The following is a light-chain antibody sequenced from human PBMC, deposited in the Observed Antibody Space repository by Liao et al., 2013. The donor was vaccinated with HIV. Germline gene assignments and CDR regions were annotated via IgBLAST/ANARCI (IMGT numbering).Light chain of an antibody. V-gene: IGLV3-1*01. CDR3: QAWDSSTPLYV. J-gene: IGLJ1*01. Sequence: SYELTQPPSVSVSPGQTASVTCSGDKLGNKFTSWYQQKPGQSPVLVIYQDNRRPSGIPERFSGSKSGNTATLTISATQAMDEADYYCQAWDSSTPLYVFGTGTKVTVL. CDR2: QDN. CDR1: KLGNKF.